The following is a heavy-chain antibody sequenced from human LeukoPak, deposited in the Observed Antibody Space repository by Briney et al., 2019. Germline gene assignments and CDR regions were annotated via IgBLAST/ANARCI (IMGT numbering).Heavy chain of an antibody. J-gene: IGHJ6*03. CDR2: IMPLFNMA. Sequence: ASVKVSCKASGGTFSSYSITWVRQAPGQGLEWMGGIMPLFNMANYAQQFQGRVTITTDESTSTAYMELSSLRFEDTAMYYCARVDRYHYYLDVWGKGTTVTVSS. V-gene: IGHV1-69*05. CDR3: ARVDRYHYYLDV. CDR1: GGTFSSYS.